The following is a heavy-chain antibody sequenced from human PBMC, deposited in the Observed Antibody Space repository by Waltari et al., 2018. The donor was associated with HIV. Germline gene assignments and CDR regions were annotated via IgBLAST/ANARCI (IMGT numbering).Heavy chain of an antibody. Sequence: QLQLQESGPGLVKPSETLSLTCTVSGGSISSSSYYWGWIRQPPGKGLEWIGSIYYSGSTYYNPSLKSRVTISVDTSKNQFSLKLSSVTAADTAVYYCARTPSSSSAIDYWGQGTLVTVSS. CDR2: IYYSGST. CDR3: ARTPSSSSAIDY. CDR1: GGSISSSSYY. D-gene: IGHD6-6*01. J-gene: IGHJ4*02. V-gene: IGHV4-39*07.